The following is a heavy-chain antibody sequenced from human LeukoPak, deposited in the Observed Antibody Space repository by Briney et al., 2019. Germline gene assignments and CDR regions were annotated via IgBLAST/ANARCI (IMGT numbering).Heavy chain of an antibody. D-gene: IGHD6-19*01. Sequence: ASVKVSYKVSGYTLTELSMHWVRQAPGKGLEWMGGFDPEDGETIYAQKFQGRVTMTEDTSTDTAYMELSSLRSEDTAVYYCARLSSGWYINAFDIWGQGTMVTVSS. CDR2: FDPEDGET. CDR3: ARLSSGWYINAFDI. V-gene: IGHV1-24*01. CDR1: GYTLTELS. J-gene: IGHJ3*02.